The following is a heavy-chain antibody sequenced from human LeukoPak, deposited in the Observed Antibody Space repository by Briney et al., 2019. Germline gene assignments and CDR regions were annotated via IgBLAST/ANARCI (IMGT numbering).Heavy chain of an antibody. CDR3: ARDLGGSYRYNWFDP. V-gene: IGHV4-38-2*02. CDR2: IYHSGST. J-gene: IGHJ5*02. Sequence: SETLPLTCTVSGYSISSGYYWGWIRQPPGKGLEWIGSIYHSGSTYYNPSLKSRLTISVDTSKNQFSLKLSSVTAADTAVYYCARDLGGSYRYNWFDPWGQGTLVTVSS. CDR1: GYSISSGYY. D-gene: IGHD1-26*01.